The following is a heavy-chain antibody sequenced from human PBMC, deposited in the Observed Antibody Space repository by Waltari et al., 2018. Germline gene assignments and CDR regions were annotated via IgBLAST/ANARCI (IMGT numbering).Heavy chain of an antibody. D-gene: IGHD6-13*01. J-gene: IGHJ4*02. CDR1: GYTVTRYD. CDR3: ARLYSSSWPVSWYFDY. Sequence: QVQLVQSGAEVKKPGASVKVSCKASGYTVTRYDINWVRQATGQGLEWMGWMNPNSGNTGYAQKFQGRVTMTRNTSISTAYMELSSLRSEDTAVYYCARLYSSSWPVSWYFDYWGQGTLVTVSS. V-gene: IGHV1-8*01. CDR2: MNPNSGNT.